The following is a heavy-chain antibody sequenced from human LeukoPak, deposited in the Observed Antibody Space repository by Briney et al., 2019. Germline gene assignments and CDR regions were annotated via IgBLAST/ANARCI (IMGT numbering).Heavy chain of an antibody. CDR3: ASSLGGSWYDFDY. J-gene: IGHJ4*02. CDR2: INPNSGGT. CDR1: GYTFTGYY. Sequence: ASVKVSCKASGYTFTGYYMHWVRQAPGQGLEWMGWINPNSGGTNYAQKFQGWVTMTRDTSISTAYMELSRLRSDDTAVYYCASSLGGSWYDFDYWGQGTLVTVSS. V-gene: IGHV1-2*04. D-gene: IGHD6-13*01.